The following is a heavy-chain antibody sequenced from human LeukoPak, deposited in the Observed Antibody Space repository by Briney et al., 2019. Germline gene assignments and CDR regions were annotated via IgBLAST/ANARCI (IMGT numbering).Heavy chain of an antibody. Sequence: SETLSLTCTVSGGSISSYYWSWIRQPAGKGLEWIGRIYTSGSTNYNPSLKSRVTMSVDTSKNQFSLKLSSVTAADTAVYYCARMDSYGRGYYYYYYMDVWGKGTTVTVSS. J-gene: IGHJ6*03. CDR2: IYTSGST. CDR1: GGSISSYY. V-gene: IGHV4-4*07. CDR3: ARMDSYGRGYYYYYYMDV. D-gene: IGHD5-18*01.